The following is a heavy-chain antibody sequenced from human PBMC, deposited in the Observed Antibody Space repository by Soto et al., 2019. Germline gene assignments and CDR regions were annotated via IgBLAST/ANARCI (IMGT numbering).Heavy chain of an antibody. J-gene: IGHJ4*03. CDR3: ARVVYFDSSGFGL. V-gene: IGHV3-21*01. CDR1: GFSFSSYS. Sequence: GGSLRLSCVASGFSFSSYSMNWVRQAPGKGLEWVSSIDGSTNYIYYADSVKGRFTISRDNAKNSLYLQMNSLRAEDTAVYYWARVVYFDSSGFGLWGQGTLVTVPS. D-gene: IGHD3-22*01. CDR2: IDGSTNYI.